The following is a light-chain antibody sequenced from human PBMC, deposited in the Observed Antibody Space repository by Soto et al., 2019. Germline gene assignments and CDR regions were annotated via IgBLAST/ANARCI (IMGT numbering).Light chain of an antibody. J-gene: IGLJ2*01. CDR2: SNN. CDR3: AAWDDSLNGVL. V-gene: IGLV1-44*01. Sequence: QSVLTQPPSASGTPGQRVTISCSGSSSNIASNTVNWYQQLPGTAPKVLIYSNNQRPSGVPDRFSGSKSGTSASLAISGLQSEDEADYYCAAWDDSLNGVLFGGGTKLTVL. CDR1: SSNIASNT.